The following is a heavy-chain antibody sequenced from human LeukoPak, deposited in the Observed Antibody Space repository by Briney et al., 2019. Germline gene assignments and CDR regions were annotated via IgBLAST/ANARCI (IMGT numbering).Heavy chain of an antibody. CDR2: IHSDGTT. D-gene: IGHD6-13*01. CDR3: ARETGYSTSWYAYYFDY. CDR1: EFSVSHNY. Sequence: GGSLRLSCAASEFSVSHNYMSWVRQAPGKGLEWVSVIHSDGTTHYADSVKGRFTISRDNSKNTLYLQMNSLRVEDTAMYYCARETGYSTSWYAYYFDYWGQGTLVTVAS. V-gene: IGHV3-53*01. J-gene: IGHJ4*02.